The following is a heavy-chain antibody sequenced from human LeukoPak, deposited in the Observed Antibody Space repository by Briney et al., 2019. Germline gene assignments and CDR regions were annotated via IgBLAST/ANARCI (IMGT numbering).Heavy chain of an antibody. CDR1: GFTFSSHE. D-gene: IGHD6-19*01. J-gene: IGHJ4*02. CDR3: ARGAVAGTPPVDY. CDR2: ISSSGTIM. Sequence: GGSLRPSWVASGFTFSSHEMNWVRQPPGKGLGWVSYISSSGTIMYYADSVKGRFTISRDNAKNSLYLQMNSLRVEDTALYYCARGAVAGTPPVDYWGQGTLVTVSS. V-gene: IGHV3-48*03.